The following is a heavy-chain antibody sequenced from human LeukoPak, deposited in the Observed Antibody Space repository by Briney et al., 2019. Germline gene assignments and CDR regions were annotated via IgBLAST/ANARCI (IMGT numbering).Heavy chain of an antibody. CDR3: ARDQHNYYDSSGYYGGYYFDY. CDR1: GFTFSDYY. V-gene: IGHV3-11*04. CDR2: ISSSGSTI. Sequence: GGSLRLSCAASGFTFSDYYMSWIRQAPGRGLEWVSYISSSGSTIYYADSVKGRFTISRDNAKNSLYLQMNSLRAEDTAGYYCARDQHNYYDSSGYYGGYYFDYWGQDTLVTVSS. D-gene: IGHD3-22*01. J-gene: IGHJ4*02.